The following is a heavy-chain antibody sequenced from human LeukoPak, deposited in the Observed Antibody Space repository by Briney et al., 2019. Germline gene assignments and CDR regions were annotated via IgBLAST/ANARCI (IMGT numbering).Heavy chain of an antibody. CDR2: IYYSGST. V-gene: IGHV4-39*01. CDR3: AGADILTGYYRGGRPNYFDY. Sequence: SETLPLTCTVSGGSISSSSYYWGWIRQPPGKGLEWIGSIYYSGSTYYNPSLKSRVTISVDTSKNQFSLKLSSVTAADTAVYYCAGADILTGYYRGGRPNYFDYWGQGTLVTVSS. J-gene: IGHJ4*02. D-gene: IGHD3-9*01. CDR1: GGSISSSSYY.